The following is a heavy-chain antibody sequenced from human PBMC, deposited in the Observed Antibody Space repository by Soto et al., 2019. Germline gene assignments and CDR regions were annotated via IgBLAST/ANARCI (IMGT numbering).Heavy chain of an antibody. CDR3: ARGVAVADYDY. CDR1: GFTFSNYG. CDR2: IWYDGSNK. J-gene: IGHJ4*02. D-gene: IGHD6-19*01. V-gene: IGHV3-33*01. Sequence: PWGSLRLPCAASGFTFSNYGIHWVRQAPGKGLEWVAVIWYDGSNKYYADSVKGRFTVSRDNSKNTLYLQMNSLRAEDTAVYYCARGVAVADYDYWGQGTLVTVSS.